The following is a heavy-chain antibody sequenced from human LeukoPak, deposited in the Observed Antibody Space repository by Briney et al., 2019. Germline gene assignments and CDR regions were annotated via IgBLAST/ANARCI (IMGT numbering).Heavy chain of an antibody. CDR1: GFTFSSYW. D-gene: IGHD6-13*01. CDR2: IKQDGSEK. CDR3: ARERIAAAGKNWFDP. J-gene: IGHJ5*02. V-gene: IGHV3-7*01. Sequence: GGSLRLSCAASGFTFSSYWMSWVRQAPGKGLEWVANIKQDGSEKHYVDSVKGRFTISRDNAKNSLYLQMNSLRAEDTAVYYCARERIAAAGKNWFDPWGQGTLATVSS.